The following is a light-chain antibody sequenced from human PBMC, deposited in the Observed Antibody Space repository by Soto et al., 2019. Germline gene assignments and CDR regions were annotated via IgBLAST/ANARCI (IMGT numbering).Light chain of an antibody. CDR3: QQSNDLVS. CDR2: DAS. Sequence: DIQMTHSPSSLSASVGDRVTITCHASQDINNYVNWYQQKPGKAPKLLIFDASTLKTGVPSRFSGSGSGTDFSFTISSLQPEDIATYYCQQSNDLVSFGQGTRLENK. J-gene: IGKJ5*01. V-gene: IGKV1-33*01. CDR1: QDINNY.